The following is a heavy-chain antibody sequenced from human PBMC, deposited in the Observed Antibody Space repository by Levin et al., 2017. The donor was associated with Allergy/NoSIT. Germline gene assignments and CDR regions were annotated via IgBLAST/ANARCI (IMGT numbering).Heavy chain of an antibody. CDR2: ISASGSPT. D-gene: IGHD5-12*01. J-gene: IGHJ4*02. CDR1: GFTFDIYG. Sequence: GASVKVSCSVSGFTFDIYGMNWVRQAPGKRLEWVSHISASGSPTYYADPVRGRFTISRDNAKQSLYLQMTSLRVEDTAVYYCARGLFDFWGQGALVTVSS. CDR3: ARGLFDF. V-gene: IGHV3-48*04.